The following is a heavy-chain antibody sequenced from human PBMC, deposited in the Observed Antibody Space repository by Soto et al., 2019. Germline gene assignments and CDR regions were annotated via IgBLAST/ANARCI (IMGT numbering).Heavy chain of an antibody. D-gene: IGHD3-10*01. CDR1: GFTFSSYG. CDR2: ISYDGSNK. Sequence: PGGSLRLSCAASGFTFSSYGMHWVRQAPGKGLEWVAVISYDGSNKYYADSVKGRFTISRDNSKNTLYLQMNSLRAEDTAVYYCAKDQDYYGSGSYYNLGYWGQGTLVTVSS. J-gene: IGHJ4*02. CDR3: AKDQDYYGSGSYYNLGY. V-gene: IGHV3-30*18.